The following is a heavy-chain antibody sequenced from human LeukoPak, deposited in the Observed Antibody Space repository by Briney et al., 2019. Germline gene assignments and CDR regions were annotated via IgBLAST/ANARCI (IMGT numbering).Heavy chain of an antibody. CDR1: GFTVSSNH. CDR3: ARHNTGYSDSSGGYYFAY. D-gene: IGHD6-19*01. Sequence: GGSLRLSCAASGFTVSSNHMSWVRQAPGKGLEWVSVIYSGGSTYYADSVKGRFTISRDNSKNTLYLQMNSLRAEDTAVYYCARHNTGYSDSSGGYYFAYWGQGTLVTVSS. J-gene: IGHJ4*02. V-gene: IGHV3-66*04. CDR2: IYSGGST.